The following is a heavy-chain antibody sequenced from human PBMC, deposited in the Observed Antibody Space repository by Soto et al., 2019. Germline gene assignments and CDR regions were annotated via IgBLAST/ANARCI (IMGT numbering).Heavy chain of an antibody. CDR2: IIPIFGTA. CDR1: GGTFSSYA. J-gene: IGHJ6*02. D-gene: IGHD1-26*01. Sequence: SVKVSCKASGGTFSSYAISWVRQAPGQGLEWMGGIIPIFGTANYAQKFQGRVTITADESTSTAYMELSSLRSEDTAVYYCARDLKMIVGAPYGMDVWGQGTTVTVSS. V-gene: IGHV1-69*13. CDR3: ARDLKMIVGAPYGMDV.